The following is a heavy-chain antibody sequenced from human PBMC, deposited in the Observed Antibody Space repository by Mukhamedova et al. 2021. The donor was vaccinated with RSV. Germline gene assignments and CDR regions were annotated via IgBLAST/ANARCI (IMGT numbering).Heavy chain of an antibody. CDR3: AKDRGQLAAAGYDY. J-gene: IGHJ4*02. V-gene: IGHV3-23*01. D-gene: IGHD6-13*01. CDR2: ISGSGGST. Sequence: GKGLEWVSAISGSGGSTYYADSVKGRFTISRDNSKNTLYLQMNSLRAEDTAVYYCAKDRGQLAAAGYDYWGQGTLVTVSS.